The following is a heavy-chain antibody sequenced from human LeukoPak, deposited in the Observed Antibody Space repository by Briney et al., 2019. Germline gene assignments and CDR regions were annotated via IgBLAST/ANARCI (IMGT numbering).Heavy chain of an antibody. J-gene: IGHJ4*02. V-gene: IGHV4-59*12. CDR1: GGSISSYY. Sequence: TSETLSLTCTVSGGSISSYYWSWIRQPPGKGVEWVGCIYYSGSTYYKPSLKSRVTISVDTSKNQFSLKLSSVTAADTAVYYCARDGYISGWYLFDYWGQGTLVTVSS. CDR3: ARDGYISGWYLFDY. D-gene: IGHD6-19*01. CDR2: IYYSGST.